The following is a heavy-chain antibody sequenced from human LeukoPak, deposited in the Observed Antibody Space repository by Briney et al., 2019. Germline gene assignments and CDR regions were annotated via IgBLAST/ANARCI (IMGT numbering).Heavy chain of an antibody. CDR3: ARMRIAARRYYYYYMDV. J-gene: IGHJ6*03. D-gene: IGHD6-6*01. CDR1: GGSISGYY. CDR2: INHGGST. V-gene: IGHV4-34*01. Sequence: PSETLSLTCTVSGGSISGYYWSWIRQPPGKGLEWIGEINHGGSTNYNPSLKSRVTISVDTSKNQFSLKLSSVTAADTAVYYCARMRIAARRYYYYYMDVWGEGTTVTVSS.